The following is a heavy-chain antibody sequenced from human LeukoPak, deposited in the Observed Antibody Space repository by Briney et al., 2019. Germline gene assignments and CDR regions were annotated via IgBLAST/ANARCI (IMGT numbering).Heavy chain of an antibody. CDR3: ARTGGMDV. CDR1: GFTFSDHN. V-gene: IGHV3-48*02. J-gene: IGHJ6*02. Sequence: GGSLRLSCVGSGFTFSDHNMNWVRQAPGKGLEWVSHISTSGSAIYDAASVKGRFTISRDNARNSPYLQMNSLRDEDTALYSCARTGGMDVWGQGTTVIVSS. CDR2: ISTSGSAI.